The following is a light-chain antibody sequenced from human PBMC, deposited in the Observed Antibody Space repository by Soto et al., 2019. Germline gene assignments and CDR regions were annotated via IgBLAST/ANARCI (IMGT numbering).Light chain of an antibody. CDR3: QQRVDWPLT. Sequence: ETVLTQSPATLSLSPVERATLSCRASENVNTYLAWFQQKSCQAPRLLIYDSSHRAPGTPDRFSGSGSGTAYALTISRVEPEDFATYDCQQRVDWPLTFGGGTRVQI. V-gene: IGKV3-11*01. CDR1: ENVNTY. CDR2: DSS. J-gene: IGKJ4*01.